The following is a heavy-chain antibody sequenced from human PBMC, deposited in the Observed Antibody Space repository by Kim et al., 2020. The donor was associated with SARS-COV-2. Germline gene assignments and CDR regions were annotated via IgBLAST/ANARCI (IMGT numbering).Heavy chain of an antibody. CDR2: IYPGDSDT. J-gene: IGHJ6*02. CDR3: ARQDADFSSSWTGGYYYYYGMDV. CDR1: GYSFTSYW. D-gene: IGHD6-13*01. Sequence: GESLKISCKGSGYSFTSYWIGWVRQMPGKGLEWMGIIYPGDSDTRYSPSFQGQVTISADKSISTAYLQWSSLKASDTAMYYCARQDADFSSSWTGGYYYYYGMDVWGQGTTVTVSS. V-gene: IGHV5-51*01.